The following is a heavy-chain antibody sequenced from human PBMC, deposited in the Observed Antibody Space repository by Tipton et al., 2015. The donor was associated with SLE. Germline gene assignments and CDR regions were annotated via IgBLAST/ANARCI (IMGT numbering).Heavy chain of an antibody. CDR1: GGSISSGSYY. Sequence: LSLTCTVSGGSISSGSYYWSWIRQPAGKGLEWIGYIYTSGSTNYNPSLKSRVTISVDTSKNQFSLKLSSVTAADTAVYYCARDAISSSSYYFDYWGQGTLVTVSS. CDR3: ARDAISSSSYYFDY. D-gene: IGHD6-6*01. V-gene: IGHV4-61*09. CDR2: IYTSGST. J-gene: IGHJ4*02.